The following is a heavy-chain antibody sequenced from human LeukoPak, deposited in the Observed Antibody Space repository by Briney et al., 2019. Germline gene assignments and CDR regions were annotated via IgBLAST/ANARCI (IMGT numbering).Heavy chain of an antibody. J-gene: IGHJ6*03. Sequence: GGSLRLSCVVSGFTFSGFGMNWVRQAPGKGLEWVSSISASGGSTYYADSVKGRFTISRDNSKNTLYLQMNSLRAEDTAVYYCVKVYYYMDVWGKGTTVTVS. V-gene: IGHV3-23*01. CDR2: ISASGGST. CDR3: VKVYYYMDV. CDR1: GFTFSGFG.